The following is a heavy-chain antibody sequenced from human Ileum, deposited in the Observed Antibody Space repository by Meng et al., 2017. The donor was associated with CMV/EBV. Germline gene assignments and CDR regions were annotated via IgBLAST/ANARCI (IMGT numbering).Heavy chain of an antibody. D-gene: IGHD5-24*01. CDR3: TRVDGDHSTKFDY. Sequence: QVQLLHSGPELKEPGASVKVSCKTSGYSFITYGMNWVRQAPGQGLEWMGWINNNTRNPTYAQDYTVRFVFSLATSVITTYLQINSLRTEASSVYYSTRVDGDHSTKFDYWGQGTLVTVSS. CDR1: GYSFITYG. CDR2: INNNTRNP. V-gene: IGHV7-4-1*02. J-gene: IGHJ4*02.